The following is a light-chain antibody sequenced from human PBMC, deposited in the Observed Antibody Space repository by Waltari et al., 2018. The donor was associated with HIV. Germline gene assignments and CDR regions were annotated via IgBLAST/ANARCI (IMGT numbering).Light chain of an antibody. CDR1: SSNIGSNS. CDR3: ATRDGSLKV. V-gene: IGLV1-47*01. CDR2: RNN. J-gene: IGLJ3*02. Sequence: QSVLTQPPSASGTPGQGVTISCVRDSSNIGSNSVYWYQQLPGTAPKVLIHRNNQRPSGVPGRFSGSKSGASASLTISGLRSADEAVYFCATRDGSLKVFGGGTKLTVL.